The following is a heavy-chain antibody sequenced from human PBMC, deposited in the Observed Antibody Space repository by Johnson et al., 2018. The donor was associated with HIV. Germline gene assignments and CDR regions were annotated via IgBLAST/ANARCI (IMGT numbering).Heavy chain of an antibody. CDR3: AREGPPRAFDI. V-gene: IGHV3-30*03. J-gene: IGHJ3*02. Sequence: QVQLVESGGGVVQPGRSLRLSCAASGFTFSSYAMHWVRQAPGKGLEWVAVISYDGSNKYYVDSMKDRFTIPRDNSKNTVFLQMNRLRAEDTALYYCAREGPPRAFDIWGQGTMVTVSS. CDR2: ISYDGSNK. CDR1: GFTFSSYA.